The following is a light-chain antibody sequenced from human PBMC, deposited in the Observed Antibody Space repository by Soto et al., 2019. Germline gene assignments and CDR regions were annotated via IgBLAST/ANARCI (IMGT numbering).Light chain of an antibody. J-gene: IGKJ4*01. CDR1: QGINNH. CDR3: LQHNSYPLT. CDR2: AAS. Sequence: DIQMTQSPSAMSASVGDSITITCQASQGINNHLVWFQQKPGKVPQRLIYAASRLQSGVPSTFSGSGSGTEFTLTISSLQPEDSATYYCLQHNSYPLTFGGGTKVEI. V-gene: IGKV1-17*03.